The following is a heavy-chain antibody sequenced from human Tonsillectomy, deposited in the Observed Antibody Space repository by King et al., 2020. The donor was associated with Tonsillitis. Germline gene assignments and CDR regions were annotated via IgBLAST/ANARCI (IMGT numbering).Heavy chain of an antibody. V-gene: IGHV3-23*04. CDR2: ISGSGGST. J-gene: IGHJ6*03. D-gene: IGHD6-19*01. Sequence: VQLVESGGGLVQPGGSLRLSCAASGFTFSSYAMSWVRQAPGKGLEWVSVISGSGGSTFSADSVKGRFTISRDNSKNTLFLQMNSLRAEDTAVYYCAKAGRSSGWYYYYQYMDVWGKGTTVTVSS. CDR1: GFTFSSYA. CDR3: AKAGRSSGWYYYYQYMDV.